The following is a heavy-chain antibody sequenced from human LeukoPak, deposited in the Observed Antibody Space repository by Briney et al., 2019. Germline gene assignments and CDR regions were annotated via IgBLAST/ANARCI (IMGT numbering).Heavy chain of an antibody. CDR1: GFTLSSSA. V-gene: IGHV3-33*01. Sequence: GSLRLSCAASGFTLSSSAMHWVRQAPGKGLEWVSVIWYDGSNKYHADSVKGRFTISRDISKNTLYLQMNSLRAEDTAMYYCVRDVRGSTNRFDPWGQGTLVTVSS. J-gene: IGHJ5*02. CDR2: IWYDGSNK. D-gene: IGHD3-10*02. CDR3: VRDVRGSTNRFDP.